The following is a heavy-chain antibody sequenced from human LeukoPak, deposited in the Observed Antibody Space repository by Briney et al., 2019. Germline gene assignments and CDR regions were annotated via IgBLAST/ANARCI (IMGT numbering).Heavy chain of an antibody. Sequence: SVKVSCKVSGGTFSSYAISWVRQAPGQGLEWMGRIIPIFGTANYAQKFQGRVTITTDESTSTAYMELSSLRSEDTAVYYCARVDPRGYYYYMDVWGKGTTVTVSS. J-gene: IGHJ6*03. V-gene: IGHV1-69*05. D-gene: IGHD2-15*01. CDR1: GGTFSSYA. CDR2: IIPIFGTA. CDR3: ARVDPRGYYYYMDV.